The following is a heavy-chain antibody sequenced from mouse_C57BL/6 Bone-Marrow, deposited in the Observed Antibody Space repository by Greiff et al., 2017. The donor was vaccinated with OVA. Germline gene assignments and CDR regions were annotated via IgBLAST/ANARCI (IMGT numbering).Heavy chain of an antibody. V-gene: IGHV8-8*01. CDR2: IWWDDDK. J-gene: IGHJ2*01. D-gene: IGHD2-4*01. CDR1: GFSLSTFGMG. Sequence: QVTLKECGPGILQPSQTLSLTCSFSGFSLSTFGMGVGWIRQPSGKGLEWLAHIWWDDDKYYNPALKSRLTISKDTSKNQVFLKIANVDTADTATYYCARIRGGGYDYDDPFDYWGQGTTLTVSS. CDR3: ARIRGGGYDYDDPFDY.